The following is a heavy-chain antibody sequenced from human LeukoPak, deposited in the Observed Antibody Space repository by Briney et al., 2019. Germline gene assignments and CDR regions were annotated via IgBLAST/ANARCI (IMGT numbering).Heavy chain of an antibody. CDR1: GYTFTDYF. Sequence: ASVKVSCKASGYTFTDYFMHWVRQAPGQGLEWMGWIHPNSGGTNYAQNFQGRVSMTTDTSISTVYMELSRLRSDDTAVYYCARDYYGSGTYYKDYWGQGTLVTVSS. J-gene: IGHJ4*02. CDR2: IHPNSGGT. CDR3: ARDYYGSGTYYKDY. V-gene: IGHV1-2*02. D-gene: IGHD3-10*01.